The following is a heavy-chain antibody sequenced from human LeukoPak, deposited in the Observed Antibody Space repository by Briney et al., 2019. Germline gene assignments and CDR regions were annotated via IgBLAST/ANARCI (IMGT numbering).Heavy chain of an antibody. D-gene: IGHD3-3*01. Sequence: SETLSLTCTVSGGSISSSSYYWGWIRQPPGKGLEWIGSIYYSGSTYYNPSLKSRVTISVDTSKNQFSLKLSSVTAADTAVYYCARIRIRIFGVVYNWFDPWGQGTLVTVSS. CDR2: IYYSGST. V-gene: IGHV4-39*01. CDR3: ARIRIRIFGVVYNWFDP. CDR1: GGSISSSSYY. J-gene: IGHJ5*02.